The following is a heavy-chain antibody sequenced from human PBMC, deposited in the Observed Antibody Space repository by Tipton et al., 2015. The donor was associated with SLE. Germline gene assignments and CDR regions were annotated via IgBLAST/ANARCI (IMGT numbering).Heavy chain of an antibody. Sequence: TLSLTCAVYGGSFSGYYWSWIRQPPGKGLEWIGEINRSGNTNYNPSLKSRVTISVDTSKNQFSLKLSSVTAADTAVYYCARYKTRGSAFDIWGQGTMVTVSS. D-gene: IGHD1-1*01. J-gene: IGHJ3*02. CDR1: GGSFSGYY. V-gene: IGHV4-34*01. CDR2: INRSGNT. CDR3: ARYKTRGSAFDI.